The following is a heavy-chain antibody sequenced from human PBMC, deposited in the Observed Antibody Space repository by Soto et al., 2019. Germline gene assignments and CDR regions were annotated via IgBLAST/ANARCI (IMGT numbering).Heavy chain of an antibody. CDR2: IHPSGGGT. CDR1: GYTFNTYY. J-gene: IGHJ3*02. V-gene: IGHV1-46*02. CDR3: ATAAYDLLTGYYNRGAFEI. D-gene: IGHD3-9*01. Sequence: ASVKVSCKPSGYTFNTYYLHWVRQAPAQALEWMGVIHPSGGGTTYAQKFLGRVTVTRDTSTSTVFMELSSLRSDDTAVYYCATAAYDLLTGYYNRGAFEIWGQGTMVTVSS.